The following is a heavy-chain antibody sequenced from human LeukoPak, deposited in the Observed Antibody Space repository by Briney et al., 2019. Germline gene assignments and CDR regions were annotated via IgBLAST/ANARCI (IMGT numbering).Heavy chain of an antibody. J-gene: IGHJ6*01. V-gene: IGHV4-39*01. CDR2: IYYSGST. CDR3: ARHFCGGDCYSFYYYHYGMDV. CDR1: GGSISSSSFY. D-gene: IGHD2-21*02. Sequence: PSETLSLTCTVSGGSISSSSFYWGWIRQPPGKGLEWIGTIYYSGSTYYNPSLRSRVTISVDTSKNQFSLNLSSVTAADTAVYYCARHFCGGDCYSFYYYHYGMDVWGQGTTVTASS.